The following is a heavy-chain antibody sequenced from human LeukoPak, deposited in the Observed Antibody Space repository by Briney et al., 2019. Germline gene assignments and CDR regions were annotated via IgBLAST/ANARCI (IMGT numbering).Heavy chain of an antibody. CDR3: AKDASYDFWSGYSDYMDV. D-gene: IGHD3-3*01. V-gene: IGHV3-23*01. CDR2: ISGSGGST. J-gene: IGHJ6*03. Sequence: GGSLRLSCAASGFTFSSYAMSWVRQAPGKGLEWVSAISGSGGSTYYADSVKGRFTISRDNSKNTLYLQMNSLRAEDTAVYYCAKDASYDFWSGYSDYMDVWGKGTTVTVSS. CDR1: GFTFSSYA.